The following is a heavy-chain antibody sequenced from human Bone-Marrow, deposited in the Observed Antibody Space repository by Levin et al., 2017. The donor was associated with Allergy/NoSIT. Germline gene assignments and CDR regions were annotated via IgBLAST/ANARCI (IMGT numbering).Heavy chain of an antibody. D-gene: IGHD4-17*01. V-gene: IGHV3-21*01. CDR3: ARGHGDYSSNWFGP. J-gene: IGHJ5*02. CDR2: IISYSNYI. CDR1: GFTFHNYA. Sequence: GESLKISCAASGFTFHNYAMSWVRQAPGKGLEWVSSIISYSNYIEYADAVKGRFTISRDNAKSSLYLQMNSLKVEDTAVYYCARGHGDYSSNWFGPWGQGTLVTVSS.